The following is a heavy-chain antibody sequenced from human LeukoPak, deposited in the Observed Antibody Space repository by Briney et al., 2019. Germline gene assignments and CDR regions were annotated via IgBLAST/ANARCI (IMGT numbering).Heavy chain of an antibody. D-gene: IGHD6-19*01. CDR3: ARGGKRIAVAGPDY. CDR1: GGSISSYY. Sequence: SETLSLTCTVSGGSISSYYWSWIRQPPGKGLEWIGYIYYSGSTNYNPSLKSRVTISVDTSKNQFSLKLNSVTAADTAVYYCARGGKRIAVAGPDYWGQGTLVTVSS. CDR2: IYYSGST. V-gene: IGHV4-59*01. J-gene: IGHJ4*02.